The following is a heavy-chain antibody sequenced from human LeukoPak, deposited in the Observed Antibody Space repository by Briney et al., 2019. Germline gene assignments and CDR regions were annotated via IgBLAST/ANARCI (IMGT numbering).Heavy chain of an antibody. CDR2: INPNSGGT. J-gene: IGHJ4*02. D-gene: IGHD3-22*01. Sequence: ASVKVPCKASGYTFTGYYMHWVRQAPGQGLEWMGWINPNSGGTNYAQKFQGRVTMTRDTSISTAYMELSRLRSDDTAVYYCAREYYDSSGYYYQTQGFDYWGQGTLVTVSS. CDR3: AREYYDSSGYYYQTQGFDY. CDR1: GYTFTGYY. V-gene: IGHV1-2*02.